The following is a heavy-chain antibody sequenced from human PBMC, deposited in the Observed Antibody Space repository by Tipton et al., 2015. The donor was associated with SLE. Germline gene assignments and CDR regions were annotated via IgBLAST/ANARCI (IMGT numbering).Heavy chain of an antibody. Sequence: SLRLSCAASGFNFSRYSMNWVRQAPGKGLEWVSSISSSSSYIYYADSVKGRFTISRDNAKNSLYLQMNSLRAEDTAVYYCARGDAGSGSLVWGQGTLVTVSS. CDR2: ISSSSSYI. J-gene: IGHJ4*02. D-gene: IGHD1-26*01. CDR3: ARGDAGSGSLV. V-gene: IGHV3-21*01. CDR1: GFNFSRYS.